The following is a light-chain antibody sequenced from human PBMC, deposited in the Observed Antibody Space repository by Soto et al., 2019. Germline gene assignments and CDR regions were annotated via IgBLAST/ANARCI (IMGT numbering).Light chain of an antibody. CDR3: SSYTSSSIDYV. CDR2: EVS. J-gene: IGLJ1*01. V-gene: IGLV2-14*01. Sequence: QSVLTQPASVSGSPGQSITISCTGTSSDVGGYNYVSWYQQHPGKAPKLMIYEVSNRPSGVSNRFSGSKSGNTASLTISGLQAEDEADYYCSSYTSSSIDYVFGTVTKVTVL. CDR1: SSDVGGYNY.